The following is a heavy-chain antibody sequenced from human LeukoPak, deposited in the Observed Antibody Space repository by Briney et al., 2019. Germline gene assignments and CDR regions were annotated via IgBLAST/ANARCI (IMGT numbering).Heavy chain of an antibody. Sequence: SETLSLTCTVSGGSISSYYWSWIRQPPGKGLEWIGYIYYSGSTNYNPSLKSRVTISVDTSKNQFSLKLSSVTAADTAVYYYARTTTWNFDLWGRGTLVTVSS. D-gene: IGHD1-1*01. CDR3: ARTTTWNFDL. J-gene: IGHJ2*01. V-gene: IGHV4-59*01. CDR2: IYYSGST. CDR1: GGSISSYY.